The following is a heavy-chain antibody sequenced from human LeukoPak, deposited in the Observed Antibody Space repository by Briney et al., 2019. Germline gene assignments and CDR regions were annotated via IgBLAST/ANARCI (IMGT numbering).Heavy chain of an antibody. V-gene: IGHV3-7*01. D-gene: IGHD3-10*01. Sequence: PGGSLRLSCEASGFIFSKYWMAWVRQAPGKGLEWVANIKQDGSDKYYEDFVKGRFNISRDNAKNSVFLQMNSLRAEDTAVYYCARVLFGDPWFTLWGQGTLVTVSS. CDR2: IKQDGSDK. J-gene: IGHJ4*02. CDR3: ARVLFGDPWFTL. CDR1: GFIFSKYW.